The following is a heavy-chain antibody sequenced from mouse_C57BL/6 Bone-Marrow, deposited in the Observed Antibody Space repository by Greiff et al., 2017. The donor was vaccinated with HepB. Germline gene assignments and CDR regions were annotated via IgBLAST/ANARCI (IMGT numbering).Heavy chain of an antibody. CDR2: IHPNSGST. J-gene: IGHJ2*01. V-gene: IGHV1-64*01. D-gene: IGHD1-1*01. CDR3: ARFPYYYGSSEGTGY. CDR1: GYTFTSYW. Sequence: VQLQQPGAELVKPGASVKLSCKASGYTFTSYWMHWVKQRPGQGLEWIGMIHPNSGSTNYNEKFKSKATLTVDKSSSTAYMQISSLTSEDSAVYYCARFPYYYGSSEGTGYWGQGTTLTVSS.